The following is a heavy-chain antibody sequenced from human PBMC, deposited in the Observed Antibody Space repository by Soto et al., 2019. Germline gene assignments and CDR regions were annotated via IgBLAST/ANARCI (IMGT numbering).Heavy chain of an antibody. Sequence: QVQLVQSGAEVKKPGSSVKVSCKASGGTFSSYAISWVRQAPGQGLEWMGGIIPIFGTANYAQKFQGRVTITADESPSTAYMELSSLRSEDTAVYYCARDFGGSGSYDPNYYYYGMDVWGQGTTVTVSS. CDR2: IIPIFGTA. D-gene: IGHD1-26*01. CDR1: GGTFSSYA. V-gene: IGHV1-69*01. J-gene: IGHJ6*02. CDR3: ARDFGGSGSYDPNYYYYGMDV.